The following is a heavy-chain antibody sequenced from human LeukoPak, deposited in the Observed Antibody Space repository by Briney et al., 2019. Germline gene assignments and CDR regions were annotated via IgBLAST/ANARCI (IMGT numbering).Heavy chain of an antibody. D-gene: IGHD3-9*01. CDR1: RYTFTTYY. V-gene: IGHV1-46*01. CDR2: IKPSGGST. Sequence: ASVKPSCKPSRYTFTTYYIHSVRQSPRQRLKWMGIIKPSGGSTSYAQKFQGRVTMTRDTSTSRVYMELSSLRSEATAVYYCARGLRYFDWLDTYFDYWGKGTLVTVS. CDR3: ARGLRYFDWLDTYFDY. J-gene: IGHJ4*02.